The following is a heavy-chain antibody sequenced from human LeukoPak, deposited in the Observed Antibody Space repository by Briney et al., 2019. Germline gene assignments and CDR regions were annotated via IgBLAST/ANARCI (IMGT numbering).Heavy chain of an antibody. CDR2: IRSSGENI. J-gene: IGHJ1*01. CDR1: GLTFSSYD. D-gene: IGHD2-2*01. V-gene: IGHV3-48*03. CDR3: IPPAAGLRRTISTEYFQH. Sequence: GGSLRLTCAAAGLTFSSYDMYWVRQAPGKGLEWVAYIRSSGENIYYAASVKGRFTISRDNANKSLYLRMNSLRVEDTAIYYCIPPAAGLRRTISTEYFQHWGQGALVTVSS.